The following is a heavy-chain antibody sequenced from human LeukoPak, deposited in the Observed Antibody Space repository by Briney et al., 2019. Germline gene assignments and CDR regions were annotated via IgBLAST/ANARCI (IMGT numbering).Heavy chain of an antibody. CDR2: IIPIFGTA. Sequence: PVEVSCKASGGTFSSYAISWVRQAPGQGLEWMGGIIPIFGTANYAQKFQGRVTITTDESTSTAYMELSSLRSEDTAVYYCASAYCSSTSCSSYYFDYWGQGTLVTVSS. D-gene: IGHD2-2*01. V-gene: IGHV1-69*05. J-gene: IGHJ4*02. CDR1: GGTFSSYA. CDR3: ASAYCSSTSCSSYYFDY.